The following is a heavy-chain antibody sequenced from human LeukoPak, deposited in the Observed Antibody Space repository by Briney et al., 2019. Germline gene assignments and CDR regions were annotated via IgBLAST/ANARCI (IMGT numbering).Heavy chain of an antibody. CDR3: ARGYQLLWGGWFDP. Sequence: SETLSLTCAVYGGSFSGYYWSWIRQPPGKGLEWIGEINHSESTNYNPSLKSRVTISVDTCKNQFSLKLSSVIAADTAVYYCARGYQLLWGGWFDPWGQGTLVTVSS. V-gene: IGHV4-34*01. CDR2: INHSEST. J-gene: IGHJ5*02. CDR1: GGSFSGYY. D-gene: IGHD2-2*01.